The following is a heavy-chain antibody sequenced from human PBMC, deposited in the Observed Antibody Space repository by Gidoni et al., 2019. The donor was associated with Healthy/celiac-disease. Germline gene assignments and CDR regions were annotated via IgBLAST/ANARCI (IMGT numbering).Heavy chain of an antibody. CDR2: ISYDGSNK. Sequence: QVQLVESGGGVVQPGRSLRPSCAASGFTFSSYAMHWVRQAPGKGLEWGAVISYDGSNKYYADSVKGRFTISRDNSKNTLYLQMNSLRAEDTAVYYCARDRTLYYYDSSGYYYYYYGMDVWGQGTTVTVSS. CDR3: ARDRTLYYYDSSGYYYYYYGMDV. J-gene: IGHJ6*02. D-gene: IGHD3-22*01. V-gene: IGHV3-30*04. CDR1: GFTFSSYA.